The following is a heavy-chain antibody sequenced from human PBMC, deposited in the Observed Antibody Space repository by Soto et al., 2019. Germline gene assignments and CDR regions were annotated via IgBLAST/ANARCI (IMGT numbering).Heavy chain of an antibody. CDR1: GDSVTSVSDY. J-gene: IGHJ6*02. Sequence: SETLSLTCTVSGDSVTSVSDYWSWIRQPPGKGLEWIGYIYYSGSADYNPSLGSRVTISIDTSKNQFSLKLASVTAADTAVYYCARGVGFGYYYYHMDLWGQGTTVTVSS. CDR2: IYYSGSA. D-gene: IGHD3-10*01. V-gene: IGHV4-61*01. CDR3: ARGVGFGYYYYHMDL.